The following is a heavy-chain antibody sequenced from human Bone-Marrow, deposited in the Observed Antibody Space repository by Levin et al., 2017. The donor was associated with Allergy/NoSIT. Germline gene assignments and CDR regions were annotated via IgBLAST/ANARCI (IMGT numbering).Heavy chain of an antibody. V-gene: IGHV3-23*01. J-gene: IGHJ3*02. CDR2: IGGSDDGT. D-gene: IGHD3-9*01. CDR1: GFTFSTYV. Sequence: LSLTCAASGFTFSTYVMHWVRQAPGKGLQWVSSIGGSDDGTYYADSVKGRFTISRDNSRDTLYLQMNSLRAEDTAIYYCANSKALRAFAIWGLGTMVTVSS. CDR3: ANSKALRAFAI.